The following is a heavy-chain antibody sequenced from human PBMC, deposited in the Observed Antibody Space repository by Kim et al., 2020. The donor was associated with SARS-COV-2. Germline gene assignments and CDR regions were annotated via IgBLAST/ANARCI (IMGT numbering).Heavy chain of an antibody. Sequence: GRFIISRDNSKNTLYLQMGSLRPEDMAVYYCARGSTTTPYYYGSGRPFDYWGQGTLVTVSS. J-gene: IGHJ4*02. CDR3: ARGSTTTPYYYGSGRPFDY. D-gene: IGHD3-10*01. V-gene: IGHV3-64*01.